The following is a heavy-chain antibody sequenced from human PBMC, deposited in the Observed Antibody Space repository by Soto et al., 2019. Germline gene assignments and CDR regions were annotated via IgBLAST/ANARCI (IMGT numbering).Heavy chain of an antibody. J-gene: IGHJ4*02. D-gene: IGHD4-17*01. Sequence: SETLSLTCAVSGGSISSGGYSWSWIRQPPGKGLEWLGCIYYSGSTYSNPSLKSRVTISVDTSKNQFSLNFNSVTASDTALYYCVSQRTTVLTQAYFDYWGPGALVTVSS. V-gene: IGHV4-30-2*03. CDR1: GGSISSGGYS. CDR2: IYYSGST. CDR3: VSQRTTVLTQAYFDY.